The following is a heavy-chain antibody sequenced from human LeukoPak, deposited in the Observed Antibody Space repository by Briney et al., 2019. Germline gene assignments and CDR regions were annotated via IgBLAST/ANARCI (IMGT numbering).Heavy chain of an antibody. CDR3: VRLTAAGRRTDFAY. CDR2: ISYDGSNR. Sequence: GGSLRLSCAASGFTFSSYAMHWVRQAPGKGLEWVAAISYDGSNRYYADSVKGRFTISRDNSKNTLCLQMNSLRTEDTAVYYCVRLTAAGRRTDFAYWGQGTLVTVSS. V-gene: IGHV3-30*04. CDR1: GFTFSSYA. J-gene: IGHJ4*02. D-gene: IGHD6-13*01.